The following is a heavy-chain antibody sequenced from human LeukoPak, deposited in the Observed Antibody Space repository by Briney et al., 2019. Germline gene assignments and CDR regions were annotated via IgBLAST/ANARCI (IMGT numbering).Heavy chain of an antibody. CDR1: GYTFTSYY. Sequence: GASVKVSCKASGYTFTSYYMHWVRQAPGQGLEWMGWINPNSGGTNYAQKFQGRVTMTRDTSISTAYMELSRLRSDDTAVYYCARGPLPRITIFGVVIQSGPYFDYWGQGPLVTVSS. V-gene: IGHV1-2*02. J-gene: IGHJ4*02. D-gene: IGHD3-3*01. CDR2: INPNSGGT. CDR3: ARGPLPRITIFGVVIQSGPYFDY.